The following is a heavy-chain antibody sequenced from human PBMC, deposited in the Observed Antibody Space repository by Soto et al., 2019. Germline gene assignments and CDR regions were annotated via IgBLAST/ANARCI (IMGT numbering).Heavy chain of an antibody. V-gene: IGHV3-23*01. CDR2: ISGSGGGT. Sequence: PGGSLRLSCAASGFTFSSYAMSWVRQAPGKGLEWVSLISGSGGGTYYADSVKGRFTISRDNSKNTLYLQMNSLSAEDTAVFYCAKHLSNGSPDYWGQGTLVTVSS. D-gene: IGHD2-15*01. CDR3: AKHLSNGSPDY. CDR1: GFTFSSYA. J-gene: IGHJ4*02.